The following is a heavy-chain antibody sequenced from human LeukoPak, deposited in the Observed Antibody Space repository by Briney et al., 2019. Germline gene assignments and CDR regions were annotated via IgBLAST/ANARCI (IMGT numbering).Heavy chain of an antibody. J-gene: IGHJ4*02. CDR2: IYSSGTT. CDR3: ARVGGVPAAHFDY. Sequence: GGSLRLSCAASGFTVSTKYMSWVRQAPGKGLEWVSLIYSSGTTYYADSVKGRFTISRDNSKNSLYLQMNGLRAEDTAVYYCARVGGVPAAHFDYWGQGTLVTVSS. V-gene: IGHV3-53*01. D-gene: IGHD2-2*01. CDR1: GFTVSTKY.